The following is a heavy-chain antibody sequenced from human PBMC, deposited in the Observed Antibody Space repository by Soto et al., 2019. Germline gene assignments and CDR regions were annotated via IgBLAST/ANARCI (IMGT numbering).Heavy chain of an antibody. J-gene: IGHJ4*02. D-gene: IGHD3-9*01. CDR1: GGSVRSADYF. V-gene: IGHV4-30-4*01. Sequence: QVQLQESGPGLVKPSQTLSLSCSVSGGSVRSADYFWSWIRQPPGKALEWMGYISHTGTTYYNPSLKSRLAISIDTSNNQFSLTLRSLTAADTATYYCARGHYDILTGYYVRYFDYWGRGTLVTVSS. CDR2: ISHTGTT. CDR3: ARGHYDILTGYYVRYFDY.